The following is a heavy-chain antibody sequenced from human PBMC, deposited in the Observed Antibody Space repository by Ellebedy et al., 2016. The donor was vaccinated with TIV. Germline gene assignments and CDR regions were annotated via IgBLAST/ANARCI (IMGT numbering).Heavy chain of an antibody. D-gene: IGHD2-2*02. CDR1: GYSFIGYY. Sequence: ASVKVSCKASGYSFIGYYLHWVRQAPGQGFEWMGWINPNTGGTDYAQKFQDRVKMTRDTSLTTAYMELSSLRPDDGAMYFCARDPGYCKSTSCYNLDFFDFWGQGTLVTVSS. CDR2: INPNTGGT. J-gene: IGHJ4*02. V-gene: IGHV1-2*02. CDR3: ARDPGYCKSTSCYNLDFFDF.